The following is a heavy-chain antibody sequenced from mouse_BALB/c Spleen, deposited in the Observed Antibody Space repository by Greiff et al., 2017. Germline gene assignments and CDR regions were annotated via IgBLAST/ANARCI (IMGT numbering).Heavy chain of an antibody. V-gene: IGHV1-80*01. D-gene: IGHD4-1*01. CDR1: GYAFSSYW. CDR3: ARGDWDEGDY. J-gene: IGHJ2*01. Sequence: QVQLKESGAELVRPGSSVKISCKASGYAFSSYWMNWVKQRPGQGLEWIGQIYPGDGDTNYNGKFKGKATLTADKSSSTAYMQLSSLTSEDSAVYFCARGDWDEGDYWGQGTTLTVSS. CDR2: IYPGDGDT.